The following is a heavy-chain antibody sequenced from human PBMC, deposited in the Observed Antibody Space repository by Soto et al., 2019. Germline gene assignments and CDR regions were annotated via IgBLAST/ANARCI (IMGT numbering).Heavy chain of an antibody. D-gene: IGHD3-10*01. CDR3: ARVTYYYAERGYYFDH. J-gene: IGHJ4*02. V-gene: IGHV4-61*01. CDR1: GGSVSSGSYY. CDR2: IYYSGST. Sequence: SETLSLTCTVSGGSVSSGSYYWSWIRQPPGKGLEWIGYIYYSGSTNYNPSLKSRVTISVDTSKNQFSLKLSSVTAADTAVYYCARVTYYYAERGYYFDHWGQGTLVTVSS.